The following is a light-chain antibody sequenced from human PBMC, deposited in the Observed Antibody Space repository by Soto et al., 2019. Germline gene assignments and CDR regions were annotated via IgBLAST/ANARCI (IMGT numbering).Light chain of an antibody. V-gene: IGKV1-5*03. Sequence: DIQMTQSPSTLSASVGDRVTITCRASQSISSWLAWYQQKPGKAPKLLIYKASSLESGVPSRFSGSGSGTEFTLTISSLQPDDFATYYCQPYNSYPWTFGQGTKVELK. CDR1: QSISSW. CDR3: QPYNSYPWT. CDR2: KAS. J-gene: IGKJ1*01.